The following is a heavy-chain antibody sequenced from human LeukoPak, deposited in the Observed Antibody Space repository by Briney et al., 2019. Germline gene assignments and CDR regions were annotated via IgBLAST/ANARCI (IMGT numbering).Heavy chain of an antibody. V-gene: IGHV4-38-2*02. CDR3: AKSNGYGLVDI. CDR2: IYHSGST. D-gene: IGHD3-10*01. CDR1: GYSISSSYY. J-gene: IGHJ3*02. Sequence: PSETLSLTCTVSGYSISSSYYWGWIRQPPGKGLEWIGSIYHSGSTYYNPSLKSRVTISLDTSRNQFSLKLTSVTAADTAVYYCAKSNGYGLVDIWGQGTMVTVSS.